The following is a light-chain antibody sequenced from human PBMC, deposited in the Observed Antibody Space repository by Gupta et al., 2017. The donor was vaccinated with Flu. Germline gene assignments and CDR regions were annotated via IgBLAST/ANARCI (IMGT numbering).Light chain of an antibody. J-gene: IGKJ3*01. V-gene: IGKV3-20*01. CDR1: QSVSNNY. Sequence: LSLSPGETATLSCRASQSVSNNYLAWYQQKPGQAPRLLSYGAYHRAAGIPDRFSGSGSGTDFILTISRLEPEDFAVYYCQQYVTSPPGVTFGPGTKVDVK. CDR3: QQYVTSPPGVT. CDR2: GAY.